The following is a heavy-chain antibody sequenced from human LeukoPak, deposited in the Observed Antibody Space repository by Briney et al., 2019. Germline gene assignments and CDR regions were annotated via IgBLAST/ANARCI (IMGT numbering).Heavy chain of an antibody. Sequence: GGSLRLSCAASGFTFSSYEVNWVRQAPGKGLEWVSYISSSGSTIYYADSVKGRFTISRDNAKNSLYLQMNSLRAEDTAVYYCAREKYYYDSSGYYRWFDPWGQGTLVTVSS. CDR3: AREKYYYDSSGYYRWFDP. D-gene: IGHD3-22*01. V-gene: IGHV3-48*03. J-gene: IGHJ5*02. CDR1: GFTFSSYE. CDR2: ISSSGSTI.